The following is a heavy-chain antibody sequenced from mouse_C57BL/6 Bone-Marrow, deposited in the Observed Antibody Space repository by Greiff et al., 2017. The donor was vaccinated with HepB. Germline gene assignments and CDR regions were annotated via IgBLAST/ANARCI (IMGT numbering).Heavy chain of an antibody. CDR2: IDPNSGGT. Sequence: VQLQQPGAELVKPGASVKLSCKASGYTFTSYWMHWVKQRPGRGLEWIGRIDPNSGGTKYNEKFKSKATLTVDKPSSTADMQLSSLTSEDSAVYDCASGKWYYKDAMDYWGQGPSVTVAS. CDR3: ASGKWYYKDAMDY. V-gene: IGHV1-72*01. CDR1: GYTFTSYW. J-gene: IGHJ4*01. D-gene: IGHD1-3*01.